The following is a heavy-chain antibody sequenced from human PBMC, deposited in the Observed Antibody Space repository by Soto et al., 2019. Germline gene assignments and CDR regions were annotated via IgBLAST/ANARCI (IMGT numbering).Heavy chain of an antibody. CDR1: RFTFSSYA. Sequence: QVQLVESGGGVVQPGRSLRLSCAASRFTFSSYAMHWVRQAPGKGLEWVAVISYDGSNKYYADSVKGRFTISRDNSKNTLYLQMNSLRAEDTAVYYCARDLLAVAGTKFDYWGQGTLVTVSS. CDR3: ARDLLAVAGTKFDY. D-gene: IGHD6-19*01. V-gene: IGHV3-30-3*01. CDR2: ISYDGSNK. J-gene: IGHJ4*02.